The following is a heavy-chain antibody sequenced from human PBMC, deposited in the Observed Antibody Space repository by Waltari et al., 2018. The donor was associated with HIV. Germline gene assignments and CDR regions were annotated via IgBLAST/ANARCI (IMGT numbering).Heavy chain of an antibody. J-gene: IGHJ5*02. CDR3: ARDRDYDILTGYYPNWFDP. D-gene: IGHD3-9*01. Sequence: QVQLQESGPGLVKPSATLSLTCTVSGGSISSYYWSWIRQPAGKGLEWIGRIYTSGSTNYNPSLKSRVTMSVDTSKNQFSLKLSSVTAADTAVYYCARDRDYDILTGYYPNWFDPWGQGTLVTVSS. CDR2: IYTSGST. CDR1: GGSISSYY. V-gene: IGHV4-4*07.